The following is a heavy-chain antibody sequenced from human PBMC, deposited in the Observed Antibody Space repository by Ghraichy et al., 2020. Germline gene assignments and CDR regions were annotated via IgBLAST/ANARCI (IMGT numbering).Heavy chain of an antibody. V-gene: IGHV4-4*02. J-gene: IGHJ4*02. Sequence: SETLSLTCAVSGGSISDSNWWSWVRQSPGKGLELIGEISHSGSTNYKPSLKSRVTIAVDKSKNQFSMKLSSVTAADTAVYYCGRVYSGYDCLDYWGQGTLVTVSS. CDR1: GGSISDSNW. CDR3: GRVYSGYDCLDY. CDR2: ISHSGST. D-gene: IGHD5-12*01.